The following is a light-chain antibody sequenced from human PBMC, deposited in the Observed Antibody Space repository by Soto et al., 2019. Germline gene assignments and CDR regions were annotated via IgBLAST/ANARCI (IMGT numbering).Light chain of an antibody. J-gene: IGKJ1*01. CDR3: QQYGSSPRT. CDR1: QSVSNNF. Sequence: EIVLTQSPGTLSLSPGERATLSCRASQSVSNNFLAWYQQKPGQAPRLLIYGASSRATGIPDRFSGSGSGTDFTLTISSLEPEDFAVYYCQQYGSSPRTCGQGTKVEIK. V-gene: IGKV3-20*01. CDR2: GAS.